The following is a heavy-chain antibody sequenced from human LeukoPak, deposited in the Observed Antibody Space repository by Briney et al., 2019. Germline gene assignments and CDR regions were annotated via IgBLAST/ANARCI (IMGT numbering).Heavy chain of an antibody. Sequence: SGGSLRLSCAASGFNFSSYGIYWVRQAPGKGLEWVAFIRYDGRNKYYADSVKGRFTISRDTSKNTLYLQMNSLRAEDTAVYYCAKDIATHRRQPLANDYWGQGTLVTVSS. V-gene: IGHV3-30*02. CDR2: IRYDGRNK. CDR3: AKDIATHRRQPLANDY. CDR1: GFNFSSYG. J-gene: IGHJ4*02. D-gene: IGHD6-13*01.